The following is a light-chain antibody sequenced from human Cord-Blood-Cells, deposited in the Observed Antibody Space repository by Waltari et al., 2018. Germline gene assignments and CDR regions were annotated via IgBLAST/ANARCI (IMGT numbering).Light chain of an antibody. Sequence: DIQMTQSPSTLSASVGDRVPITCRASQRISSWLAWYQQKPGKAPKLLIYDASSLESGVPSRFSGSGAGTEFTLTISSLQPDDFATYYCQQYNSYWTFGQGTKVEIK. CDR2: DAS. J-gene: IGKJ1*01. CDR1: QRISSW. CDR3: QQYNSYWT. V-gene: IGKV1-5*01.